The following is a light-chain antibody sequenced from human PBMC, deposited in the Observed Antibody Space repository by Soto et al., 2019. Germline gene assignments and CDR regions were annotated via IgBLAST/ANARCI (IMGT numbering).Light chain of an antibody. CDR1: QSINNW. Sequence: DIQMTQSPSTLSASVGDRVTITCRASQSINNWLAWYQQKPGKAPKLFIFKASTLESGVPSRFSGSGSGTEFTLSISSLQPDDFATYCCQQYESFPRTFCQGTKVEIK. CDR3: QQYESFPRT. J-gene: IGKJ1*01. CDR2: KAS. V-gene: IGKV1-5*03.